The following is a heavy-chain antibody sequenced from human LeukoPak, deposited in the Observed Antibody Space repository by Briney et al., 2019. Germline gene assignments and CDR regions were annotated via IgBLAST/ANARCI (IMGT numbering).Heavy chain of an antibody. CDR3: ARDGTSSWYYYYYYMDV. V-gene: IGHV7-4-1*02. Sequence: ASVKVSCKASGYTFTSYAMNWVRQTPGQGLEWMGWIKTNTGNPTYAQGFAGRFVFSLDTSVSTAYLRISSLKAEDTAVYYCARDGTSSWYYYYYYMDVWGKGTTVTVSS. CDR2: IKTNTGNP. D-gene: IGHD6-13*01. CDR1: GYTFTSYA. J-gene: IGHJ6*03.